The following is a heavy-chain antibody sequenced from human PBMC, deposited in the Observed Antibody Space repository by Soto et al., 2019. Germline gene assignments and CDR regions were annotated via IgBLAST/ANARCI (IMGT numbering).Heavy chain of an antibody. V-gene: IGHV3-48*01. CDR2: ISSSSSTI. J-gene: IGHJ2*01. CDR3: ARNIDHGSGSNYWYFDL. CDR1: GFTFSSYS. D-gene: IGHD3-10*01. Sequence: EVQLVESGGGLVQPGGSLRLSCAASGFTFSSYSMNWVRQAPGKGLEWVSYISSSSSTIYYADSVKGRFTISRDNAKNSLYLQMNSLRSEDTALYYCARNIDHGSGSNYWYFDLWGRGTLVTVSS.